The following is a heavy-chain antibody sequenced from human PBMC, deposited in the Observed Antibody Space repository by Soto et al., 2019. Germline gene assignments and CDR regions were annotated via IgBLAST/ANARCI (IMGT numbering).Heavy chain of an antibody. CDR3: ARDLAWAFDS. V-gene: IGHV3-48*02. Sequence: PGGSLRLSXAASGFTFSTFSMNWVRQAPGKGLEWLSYIGGSGGSISYADSVKGRFTISRDNGKNTLYLQMSSLRDEDTAVYHCARDLAWAFDSWGQGALVTVSS. D-gene: IGHD1-26*01. J-gene: IGHJ4*02. CDR1: GFTFSTFS. CDR2: IGGSGGSI.